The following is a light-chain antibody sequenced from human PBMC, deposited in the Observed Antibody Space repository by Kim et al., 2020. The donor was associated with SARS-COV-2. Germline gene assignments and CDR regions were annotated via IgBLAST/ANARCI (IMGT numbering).Light chain of an antibody. CDR2: QDS. Sequence: SVSQGQTASITCSGDKLGDKYACWYQQKPGQSPVLVIYQDSKRPSGIPERFSGSNSGNRATLTIGGTQAMDEADYYCQAWDSSTWVFGGGTQLTVL. J-gene: IGLJ3*02. V-gene: IGLV3-1*01. CDR3: QAWDSSTWV. CDR1: KLGDKY.